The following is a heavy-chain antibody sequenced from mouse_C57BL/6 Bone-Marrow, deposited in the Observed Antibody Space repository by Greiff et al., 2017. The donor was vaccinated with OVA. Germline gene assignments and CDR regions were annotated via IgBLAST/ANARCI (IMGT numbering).Heavy chain of an antibody. CDR2: ISDGGSYT. CDR3: ARGNYSNYVAMDY. J-gene: IGHJ4*01. V-gene: IGHV5-4*01. Sequence: DVHLVESGGGLVKPGGSLKLSCAASGFTFSSYAMSWVRQTPEKRLEWVATISDGGSYTYYPDNVKGRFTISRDNAKNNLYLQMSHLKSEDTAMYYCARGNYSNYVAMDYWGQGTSVTVSS. D-gene: IGHD2-5*01. CDR1: GFTFSSYA.